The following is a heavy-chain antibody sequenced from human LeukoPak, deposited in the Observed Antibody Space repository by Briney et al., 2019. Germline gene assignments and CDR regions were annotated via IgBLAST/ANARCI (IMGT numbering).Heavy chain of an antibody. V-gene: IGHV3-13*01. J-gene: IGHJ6*03. D-gene: IGHD2-15*01. Sequence: GGSLRLSCAASGFTFTTYDMHWVRQAAGKGLEWVSAIGTTGDTYYPGSVKGRFTISRENAKNSLYPQMNSLRAGDTAVYYCARDRGGGHMDVWGKGTTVTISS. CDR2: IGTTGDT. CDR3: ARDRGGGHMDV. CDR1: GFTFTTYD.